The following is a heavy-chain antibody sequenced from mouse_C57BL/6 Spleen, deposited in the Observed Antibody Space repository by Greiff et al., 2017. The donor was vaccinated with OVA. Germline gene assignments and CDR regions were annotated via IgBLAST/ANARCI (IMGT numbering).Heavy chain of an antibody. J-gene: IGHJ1*03. Sequence: QVQLQQPGAELVMPGASVKLSCKASGYTFTSYWMHWVKQRPGQGLEWIGEIDPSDSYTNYNQKFKGKSTLTVDKSSSTAYMQLSSLTSEDSAVDYCAREGGPRGYFDVWGTGTTVTVSS. CDR3: AREGGPRGYFDV. V-gene: IGHV1-69*01. CDR1: GYTFTSYW. D-gene: IGHD3-1*01. CDR2: IDPSDSYT.